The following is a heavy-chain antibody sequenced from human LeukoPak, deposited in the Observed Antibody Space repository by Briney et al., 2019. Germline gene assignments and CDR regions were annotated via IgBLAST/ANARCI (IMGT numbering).Heavy chain of an antibody. CDR3: ARGLAYYDFWSGFL. CDR1: GDTISSYS. Sequence: SETLTLTSTVSGDTISSYSCSWVRQPQGKGLEWIGYIYYSGSTNYNPSLKSRVTISVDTSKNQFSLKLSSVTAADTAVYYCARGLAYYDFWSGFLWGQGTLVTVSS. V-gene: IGHV4-59*01. J-gene: IGHJ4*02. D-gene: IGHD3-3*01. CDR2: IYYSGST.